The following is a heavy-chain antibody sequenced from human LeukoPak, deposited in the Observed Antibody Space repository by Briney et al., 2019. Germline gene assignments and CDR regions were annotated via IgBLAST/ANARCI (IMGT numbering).Heavy chain of an antibody. CDR1: GYTFSSYD. V-gene: IGHV1-8*01. Sequence: ASVKVSCKASGYTFSSYDMNWVRQATGQGLEWMGWMNPNSGNTGYAQKFQGRVTMTRNTSIRTAYMELSSLRSEDTAVYYYARGDSTAMAIDYWGQGTPVTVSS. CDR2: MNPNSGNT. D-gene: IGHD5-18*01. CDR3: ARGDSTAMAIDY. J-gene: IGHJ4*02.